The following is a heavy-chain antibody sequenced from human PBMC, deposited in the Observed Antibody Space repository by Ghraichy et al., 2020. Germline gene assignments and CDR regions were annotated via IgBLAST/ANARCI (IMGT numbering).Heavy chain of an antibody. J-gene: IGHJ6*02. V-gene: IGHV3-48*02. CDR2: ISSSSSTI. Sequence: GGSLRLSCAASGFTFSSYSMNWVRQAPGKGLEWVSYISSSSSTIYYADSVKGRFTISRDNAKNSLYLQMNSLRDEDTAVYYCARDPDYGGNTYYYYGMDVWGQGTTVTVSS. CDR1: GFTFSSYS. D-gene: IGHD4-23*01. CDR3: ARDPDYGGNTYYYYGMDV.